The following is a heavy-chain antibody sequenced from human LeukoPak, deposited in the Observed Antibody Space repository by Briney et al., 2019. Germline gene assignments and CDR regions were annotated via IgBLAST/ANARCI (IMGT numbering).Heavy chain of an antibody. CDR3: ARELAYCGGDCYSRDAFDI. CDR1: GYTFTGYY. Sequence: ASVKVSCKASGYTFTGYYMHWVRQAPGQGLEWMGWINPNSGGTNYAQKSQGRVTMTRDTSISTAYMELSRLRSDDTAVYYCARELAYCGGDCYSRDAFDIWGQGTMVTVSS. V-gene: IGHV1-2*02. D-gene: IGHD2-21*02. CDR2: INPNSGGT. J-gene: IGHJ3*02.